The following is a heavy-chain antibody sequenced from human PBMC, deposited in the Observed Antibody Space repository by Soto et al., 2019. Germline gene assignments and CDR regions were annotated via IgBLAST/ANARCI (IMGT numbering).Heavy chain of an antibody. CDR2: ISDSGGGT. CDR3: AKDRLGNPSPIDY. Sequence: EVQLLESGGGLVQPGGSLRLSCAASGFTFSSYAMSWVRQAPGKGLEWVSSISDSGGGTYIADSVKGRFTISRDNPKNTLFLQMNSLKSDDTAVYYCAKDRLGNPSPIDYWGQGTLVTVSS. D-gene: IGHD1-1*01. J-gene: IGHJ4*02. CDR1: GFTFSSYA. V-gene: IGHV3-23*01.